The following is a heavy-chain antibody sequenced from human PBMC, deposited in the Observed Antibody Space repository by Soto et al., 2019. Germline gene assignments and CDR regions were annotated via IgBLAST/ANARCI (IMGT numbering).Heavy chain of an antibody. V-gene: IGHV3-23*01. CDR1: GFTFSSYA. D-gene: IGHD5-12*01. Sequence: GGSLRLSCAASGFTFSSYAMSWVRQAPGKGLEWVSAISGSGGSTYYADSVKGRFTISGDNSKNTLYLQMNSLRAEDTAVYYCAKDYPRVATLYYYGMDVWGQGTTVTVSS. CDR3: AKDYPRVATLYYYGMDV. CDR2: ISGSGGST. J-gene: IGHJ6*02.